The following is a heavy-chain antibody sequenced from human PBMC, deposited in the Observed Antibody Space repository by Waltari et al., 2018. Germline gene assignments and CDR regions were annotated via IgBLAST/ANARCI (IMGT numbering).Heavy chain of an antibody. Sequence: QVQLQESGPSLLKPSETLSLICTVSGGSISGFYWSWVRQPPGKGLDWIGYIYYTGSTNFNPSPKSRVTMSVYTSKNQFSLKLSSVTAADTAFYYCARGGGGDWEWFDPWGQGTLVTVSS. CDR2: IYYTGST. CDR1: GGSISGFY. V-gene: IGHV4-59*01. J-gene: IGHJ5*02. CDR3: ARGGGGDWEWFDP. D-gene: IGHD2-21*02.